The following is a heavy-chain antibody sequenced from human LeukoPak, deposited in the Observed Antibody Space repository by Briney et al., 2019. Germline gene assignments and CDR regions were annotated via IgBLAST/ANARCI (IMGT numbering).Heavy chain of an antibody. CDR3: AKMGSGWVHGVEY. V-gene: IGHV3-23*01. CDR2: ISSSGGST. J-gene: IGHJ4*02. Sequence: HAGGSLRLSCAASGFTFSSYGMSWVRQAPGKGLEWVSTISSSGGSTYYADSVRGRFTISRDNSKSTLYLQMNSLRAEDTAVYYCAKMGSGWVHGVEYWGQGTLVTVSS. D-gene: IGHD6-19*01. CDR1: GFTFSSYG.